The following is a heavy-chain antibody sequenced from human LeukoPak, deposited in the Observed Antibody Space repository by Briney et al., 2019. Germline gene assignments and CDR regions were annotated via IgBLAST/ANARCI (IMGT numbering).Heavy chain of an antibody. CDR1: GFTFTSYS. Sequence: GGSLRLSCAASGFTFTSYSMNWVRQAPGKGLEWVSTISGGGGSTYYADSVKGRFTISRDNAKNSLYLQMNSLRAEDTAVYYCANTILLGYYYDMDVWGQGTTVTVSS. CDR3: ANTILLGYYYDMDV. V-gene: IGHV3-23*01. J-gene: IGHJ6*02. D-gene: IGHD3-3*01. CDR2: ISGGGGST.